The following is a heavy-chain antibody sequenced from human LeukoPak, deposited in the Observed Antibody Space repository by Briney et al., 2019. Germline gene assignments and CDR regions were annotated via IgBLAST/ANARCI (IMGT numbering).Heavy chain of an antibody. J-gene: IGHJ6*02. CDR3: AKDEMATITLKYYYYGMDV. Sequence: SGGSLRLSCAASGFTFSSYAMSWVRQAPGKGLEWVSAISGSGGSTYYADSVKGRFTISRDNSKNTLYLQMNSLRAEDTAVYYCAKDEMATITLKYYYYGMDVWGQGTTVTVSS. CDR2: ISGSGGST. D-gene: IGHD5-24*01. V-gene: IGHV3-23*01. CDR1: GFTFSSYA.